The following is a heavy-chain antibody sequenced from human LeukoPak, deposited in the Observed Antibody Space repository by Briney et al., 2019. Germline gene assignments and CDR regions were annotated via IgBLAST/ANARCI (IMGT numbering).Heavy chain of an antibody. Sequence: AGGSLRLSCAASGFTFSNFGMHWVRQAPGKGLEWVAFIRYDGSNKYYADSVKGRFTISRDNSKNTLYLQMNSLRAEDTAVYYCEVLDPGYCSGGSCYDYWGQGTLVTVSS. CDR1: GFTFSNFG. D-gene: IGHD2-15*01. CDR3: EVLDPGYCSGGSCYDY. V-gene: IGHV3-30*02. J-gene: IGHJ4*02. CDR2: IRYDGSNK.